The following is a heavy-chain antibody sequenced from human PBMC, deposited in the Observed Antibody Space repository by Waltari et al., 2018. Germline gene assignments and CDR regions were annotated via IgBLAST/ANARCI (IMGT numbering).Heavy chain of an antibody. CDR1: GYTFTSYG. D-gene: IGHD3-16*01. Sequence: QVQLVQSGAEVKKPGASVNVSCKASGYTFTSYGISWVRQAPGQGLEWMGWISAYNGNTNYAQKLQGRVTMTTDTSTSTAYMELRSLRSDDTAVYYCARDKAAIMITFGGPLDWWGQGTLVTVSS. J-gene: IGHJ4*02. CDR3: ARDKAAIMITFGGPLDW. CDR2: ISAYNGNT. V-gene: IGHV1-18*01.